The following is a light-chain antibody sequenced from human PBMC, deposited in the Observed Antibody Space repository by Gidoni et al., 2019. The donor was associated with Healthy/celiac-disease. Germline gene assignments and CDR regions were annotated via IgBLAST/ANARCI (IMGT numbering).Light chain of an antibody. CDR2: GAS. V-gene: IGKV3-15*01. CDR1: QSVNSN. J-gene: IGKJ1*01. Sequence: DIVLTQSPATLSVSPGARATLSCRASQSVNSNLAWYQQRPGQAPRLLSDGASTRATGIPARFSGSGSGTEFTITISSLQAEDVAVYYCQQYNNWPTFGEGTKVEIK. CDR3: QQYNNWPT.